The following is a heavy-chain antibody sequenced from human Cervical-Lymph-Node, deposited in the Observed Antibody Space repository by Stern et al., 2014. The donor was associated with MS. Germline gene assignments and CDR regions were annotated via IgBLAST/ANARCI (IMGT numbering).Heavy chain of an antibody. CDR1: GFTLSSYA. D-gene: IGHD3-22*01. CDR2: TSGSGGST. Sequence: EVQLVESGGGLVQPGGSLRLSCAASGFTLSSYAMGWVRLVPGKGLEWVSATSGSGGSTYYADSVKGRFTISRDNSKNTLYLQMNSLRVEDTAVYYCAKGPQYYYDSSDYFDSWGQGTPVTVSS. CDR3: AKGPQYYYDSSDYFDS. J-gene: IGHJ4*02. V-gene: IGHV3-23*04.